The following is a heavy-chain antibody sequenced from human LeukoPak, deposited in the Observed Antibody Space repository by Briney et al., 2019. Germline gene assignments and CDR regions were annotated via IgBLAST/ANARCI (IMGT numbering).Heavy chain of an antibody. CDR3: AELGITMIGGV. D-gene: IGHD3-10*02. CDR1: GFTFSSYA. CDR2: ISAGGGST. J-gene: IGHJ6*04. V-gene: IGHV3-23*01. Sequence: GGSLRLSCAASGFTFSSYAMSWVRQAPGKGLEWVSAISAGGGSTFYADSVKGRFTISRDNSKNTLYLQMNSLRAEDTAVYYCAELGITMIGGVWGKGTTVTISS.